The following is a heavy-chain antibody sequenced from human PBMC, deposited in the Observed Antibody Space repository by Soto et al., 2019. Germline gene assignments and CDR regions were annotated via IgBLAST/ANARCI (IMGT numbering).Heavy chain of an antibody. Sequence: EVQLLESGGGLVRPGGSLRLSCVAAGFTFSNFAMSWVRQAPGKGLEWVSTITGSGHATYYADSVKGRFTISRDNSEKTLYLQMNNLRAGDTAIYSCAKRGVLSFDFDYFGQGTLVTVAS. J-gene: IGHJ4*02. CDR1: GFTFSNFA. CDR2: ITGSGHAT. V-gene: IGHV3-23*01. CDR3: AKRGVLSFDFDY. D-gene: IGHD1-26*01.